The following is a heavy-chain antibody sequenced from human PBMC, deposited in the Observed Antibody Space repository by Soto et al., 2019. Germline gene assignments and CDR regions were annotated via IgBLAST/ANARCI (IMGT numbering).Heavy chain of an antibody. CDR2: ISHTGSA. V-gene: IGHV4-59*01. J-gene: IGHJ6*02. D-gene: IGHD4-17*01. CDR3: ARVNYGDYYYGMDV. Sequence: PSETLSLTCTVSGGSINYSYWTWIRQPPGKGLEWIGYISHTGSANYSASLKSRLTISVDTSKNQFSLKLSSVTAADTALYYCARVNYGDYYYGMDVWGQGTTVTVSS. CDR1: GGSINYSY.